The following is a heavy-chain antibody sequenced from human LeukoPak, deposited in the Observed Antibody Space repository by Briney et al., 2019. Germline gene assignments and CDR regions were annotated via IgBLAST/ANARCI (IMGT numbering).Heavy chain of an antibody. CDR1: GFTFSSYS. D-gene: IGHD3-10*02. V-gene: IGHV3-21*01. CDR2: INRDSYI. CDR3: AELGITMIGGV. Sequence: GGSLRLSCAASGFTFSSYSMNWVRQAPGKGLEWVSSINRDSYIYYADSVKGRFTISRDNAKNSLYLQMNSLRAEDTAVYYCAELGITMIGGVWGKGTTVTISS. J-gene: IGHJ6*04.